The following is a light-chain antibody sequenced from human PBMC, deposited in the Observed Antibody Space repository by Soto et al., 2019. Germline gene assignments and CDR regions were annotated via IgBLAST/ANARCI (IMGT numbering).Light chain of an antibody. Sequence: EIVLTQSPATLSLSPGERATLSCRASQSIGLAIAWYQHKPGQAPRLLIFDASQRATGIPARFRGSGSGTDFTLSISSLEPEDFAVYYCQQYNNWPGTFGQGTKVEIK. CDR3: QQYNNWPGT. V-gene: IGKV3-11*01. CDR1: QSIGLA. J-gene: IGKJ1*01. CDR2: DAS.